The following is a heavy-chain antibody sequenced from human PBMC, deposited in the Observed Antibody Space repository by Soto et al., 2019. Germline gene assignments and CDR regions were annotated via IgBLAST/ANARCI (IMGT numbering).Heavy chain of an antibody. V-gene: IGHV3-30*18. J-gene: IGHJ4*02. CDR3: AKDPDYGDYGYFDY. D-gene: IGHD4-17*01. CDR1: GFTFSSYG. CDR2: ISYDGSNK. Sequence: QVQLVESGGGVVQPGRSLRLSCAASGFTFSSYGMHWVRQAPGKGLEWVAGISYDGSNKYYADSVKGRFTISRDNSKNTLYLQMNSLRAEDTAVYYCAKDPDYGDYGYFDYWGQGTLVTVSS.